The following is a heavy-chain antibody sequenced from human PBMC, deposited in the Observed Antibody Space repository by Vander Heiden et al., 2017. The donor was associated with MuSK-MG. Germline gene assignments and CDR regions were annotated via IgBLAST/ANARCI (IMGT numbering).Heavy chain of an antibody. CDR2: ISGSGGST. J-gene: IGHJ4*02. D-gene: IGHD2-15*01. V-gene: IGHV3-23*01. Sequence: VQLLESGGGLVQPGGSLRLSCAASGFTFSSYAMRWVRQAPGKGLEWVSAISGSGGSTYYADSVKGRFTISRDNSKNTLYLQMNSLRAEDTAVYYCAKGHSVVVAATLDYWGQGTLVTVSS. CDR1: GFTFSSYA. CDR3: AKGHSVVVAATLDY.